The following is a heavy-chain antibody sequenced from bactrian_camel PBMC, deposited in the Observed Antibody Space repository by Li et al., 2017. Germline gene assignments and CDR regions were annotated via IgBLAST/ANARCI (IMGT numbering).Heavy chain of an antibody. Sequence: HVQLVESGGTLVQPGGSLRLSCAASGFTSSSYYVNWVRQAPGKGLEWVSRITNGSPVYAESVKGRFTMSKDNAKNTLYLQMNSLKEDDDTALYYCAAKGTDFRFWCQGTQVTVS. CDR3: AAKGTDFRF. CDR2: ITNGSPV. CDR1: GFTSSSYY. V-gene: IGHV3-2*01. J-gene: IGHJ6*01.